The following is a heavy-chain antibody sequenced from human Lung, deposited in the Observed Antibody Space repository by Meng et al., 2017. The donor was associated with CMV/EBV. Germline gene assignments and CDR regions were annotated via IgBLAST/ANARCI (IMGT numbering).Heavy chain of an antibody. CDR3: ARSPTGAYAMDV. CDR2: IYYSGST. D-gene: IGHD4-17*01. Sequence: GSLRLXCTVSGGSVRRSFYYWSWIRQSPGKGLEWIGYIYYSGSTDYNTSLKSRVTMSIDTSKNQISLKLRSVTAADTAVYYCARSPTGAYAMDVWGQGTTVTVSS. V-gene: IGHV4-61*01. CDR1: GGSVRRSFYY. J-gene: IGHJ6*02.